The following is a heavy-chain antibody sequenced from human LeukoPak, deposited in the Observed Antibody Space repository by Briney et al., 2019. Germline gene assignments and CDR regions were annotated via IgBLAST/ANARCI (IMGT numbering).Heavy chain of an antibody. CDR1: GLTFSSYG. CDR2: ISYDGNNK. J-gene: IGHJ3*02. D-gene: IGHD5-24*01. CDR3: ARRGHRDATFYAFDI. Sequence: GGSLRLSCAASGLTFSSYGMHWVRQAPGKGLEWVAVISYDGNNKYYADSVKGRFTITRDNSKNTLYLEMNSLTVEDTAVYYCARRGHRDATFYAFDIWGQGTMVTVSS. V-gene: IGHV3-30*03.